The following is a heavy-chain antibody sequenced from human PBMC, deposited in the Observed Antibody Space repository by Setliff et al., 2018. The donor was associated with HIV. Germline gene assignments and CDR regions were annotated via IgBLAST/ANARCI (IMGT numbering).Heavy chain of an antibody. CDR3: ARDDVFKSSSFDY. Sequence: ASVKVSCKASGYTFTSSGISWVRQAPGQGLEWVGWISAYNGNTNYAQKLQGRITMTTDPSTSTAYMDLRSLRSDDTAVYYCARDDVFKSSSFDYWGQGTLVTVSS. CDR1: GYTFTSSG. V-gene: IGHV1-18*01. D-gene: IGHD6-13*01. J-gene: IGHJ4*02. CDR2: ISAYNGNT.